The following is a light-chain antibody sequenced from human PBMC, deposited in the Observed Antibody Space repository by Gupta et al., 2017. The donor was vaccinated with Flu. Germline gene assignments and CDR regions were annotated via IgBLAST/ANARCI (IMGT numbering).Light chain of an antibody. CDR1: QSVRNY. CDR2: DAS. CDR3: QKHSNWPPYT. V-gene: IGKV3-11*01. J-gene: IGKJ2*01. Sequence: EIVLPQSPATLSLSPGERATFSCRASQSVRNYLAWYEQKPRQTPRLLICDASNSDKGIPARFSGSGGGKDLTLTNSSREQEDFAGYYCQKHSNWPPYTFGQGTKVEIK.